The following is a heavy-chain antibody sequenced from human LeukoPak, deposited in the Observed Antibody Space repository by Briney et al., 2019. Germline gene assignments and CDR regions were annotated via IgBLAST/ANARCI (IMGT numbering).Heavy chain of an antibody. CDR3: ARGDLVDTAIAGNYFDY. Sequence: SETLSLTCAVYGGSFSGYYWSWIRQPPGKGLEWIGETNHSGSTNYNPSLKSRVTISVDTSKNQFSLKLSSVTAADTAVYYCARGDLVDTAIAGNYFDYWGQGTLVTVSS. D-gene: IGHD5-18*01. J-gene: IGHJ4*02. CDR2: TNHSGST. CDR1: GGSFSGYY. V-gene: IGHV4-34*01.